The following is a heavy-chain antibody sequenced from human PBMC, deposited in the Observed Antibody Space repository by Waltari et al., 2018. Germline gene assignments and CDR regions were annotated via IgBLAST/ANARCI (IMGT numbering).Heavy chain of an antibody. CDR1: GFTFSSYA. Sequence: QVQLVESGGGVVQPGRSLRLSCAASGFTFSSYAMHWVRQAPGKGLEWVAVISYDGSNKYYADSGKGRFTISRDNSKNTLYLQMNSLRAEDTAVYYCARDLMIVVRGDYYYYGMDVWGQGTTVTVSS. V-gene: IGHV3-30*01. CDR3: ARDLMIVVRGDYYYYGMDV. D-gene: IGHD3-22*01. CDR2: ISYDGSNK. J-gene: IGHJ6*02.